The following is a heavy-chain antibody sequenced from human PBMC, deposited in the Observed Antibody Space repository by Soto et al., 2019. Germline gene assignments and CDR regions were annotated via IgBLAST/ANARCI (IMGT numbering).Heavy chain of an antibody. Sequence: GGSLRLSCAASGFTFSSYAVSWVRQAPGKGPEWISSISGSGSTIYYADSVKGRFTISRDNSKNTLYLQMSSLRAEDTAVYYCAKVFYYYDSSGYYYFDYWGQGTLVTVSS. D-gene: IGHD3-22*01. CDR2: ISGSGSTI. V-gene: IGHV3-23*01. J-gene: IGHJ4*02. CDR1: GFTFSSYA. CDR3: AKVFYYYDSSGYYYFDY.